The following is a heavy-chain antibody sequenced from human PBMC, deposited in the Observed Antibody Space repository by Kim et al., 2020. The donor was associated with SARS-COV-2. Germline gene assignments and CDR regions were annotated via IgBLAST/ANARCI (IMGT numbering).Heavy chain of an antibody. CDR1: GFTFSSYS. Sequence: GGSLRLSCAASGFTFSSYSMNWVRQAPGKGPEWVSYISSSSSSIYYADSVKGRFTISRDNAENSLYLQMNSLRAEDTAVYYCARRGGGLYGLDVWGQGTTVTVSS. CDR2: ISSSSSSI. V-gene: IGHV3-48*04. D-gene: IGHD3-16*01. CDR3: ARRGGGLYGLDV. J-gene: IGHJ6*02.